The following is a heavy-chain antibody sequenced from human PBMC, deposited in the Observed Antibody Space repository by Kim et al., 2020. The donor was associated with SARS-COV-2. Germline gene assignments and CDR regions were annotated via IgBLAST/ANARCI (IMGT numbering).Heavy chain of an antibody. CDR1: GFTFSSYW. Sequence: GGSLRLSCAASGFTFSSYWMSWVRQAPGKGLEWVASIKQDASVISNVNSVRGRFTITRNNTNNSLSLQMDSLGAEDTALYFLTRPYRGGSFDIWGQGTMLAVSS. CDR2: IKQDASVI. D-gene: IGHD3-16*01. V-gene: IGHV3-7*01. CDR3: TRPYRGGSFDI. J-gene: IGHJ3*02.